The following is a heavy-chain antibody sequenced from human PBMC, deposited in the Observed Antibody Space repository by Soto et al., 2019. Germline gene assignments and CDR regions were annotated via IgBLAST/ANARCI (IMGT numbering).Heavy chain of an antibody. Sequence: SETLSLTCAVYGGSFSCYYLSWIRQPPGKGLEWIGEINHSGSTNYNPSLKSRVTISVDTSKNQFSLKLSSVTAAAPAVYYCASQAAGARNFPVDVWGHGTTVTVSS. D-gene: IGHD6-25*01. CDR1: GGSFSCYY. V-gene: IGHV4-34*01. CDR3: ASQAAGARNFPVDV. CDR2: INHSGST. J-gene: IGHJ6*02.